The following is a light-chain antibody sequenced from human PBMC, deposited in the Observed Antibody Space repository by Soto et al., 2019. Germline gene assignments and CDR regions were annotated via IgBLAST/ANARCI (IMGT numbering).Light chain of an antibody. CDR1: QAIAKY. Sequence: DIQMTQSPFSLSASVGDRVTITCQASQAIAKYLNWYQQKPGKAPNLLIYDASNLKTGVPPRFSGSGSGTNFTFTISGLQPEDIATYYCQQYDNLVFTFGPGTKVDF. J-gene: IGKJ3*01. V-gene: IGKV1-33*01. CDR2: DAS. CDR3: QQYDNLVFT.